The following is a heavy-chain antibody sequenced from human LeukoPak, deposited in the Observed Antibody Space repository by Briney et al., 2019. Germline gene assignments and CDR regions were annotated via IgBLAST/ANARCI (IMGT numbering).Heavy chain of an antibody. D-gene: IGHD3-10*01. CDR3: ARAKLLWFGELEGGDAFDI. CDR2: IYYTGST. J-gene: IGHJ3*02. V-gene: IGHV4-39*07. Sequence: PSETLSLTCTVSGGSISSSSYYWGWIRQPPGKGLEWIGSIYYTGSTYYNPSLKSRVTMSVDTSKNQFSLKLSSVTAADTAVYYCARAKLLWFGELEGGDAFDIWGQGTMVTVSS. CDR1: GGSISSSSYY.